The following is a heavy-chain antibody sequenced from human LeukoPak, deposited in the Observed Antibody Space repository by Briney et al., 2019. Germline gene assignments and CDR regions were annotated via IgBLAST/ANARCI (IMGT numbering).Heavy chain of an antibody. CDR2: VDPEDGET. J-gene: IGHJ4*02. Sequence: ASVKISCKASGYTSTDYYMHWVQQAPGKGLEWMGRVDPEDGETIYAEKFQGRVTITADTSTDTAYMELSSLRSEDTAVYYCATEFSSGVSYYFDYWGQGTLVTVSS. V-gene: IGHV1-69-2*01. CDR3: ATEFSSGVSYYFDY. CDR1: GYTSTDYY. D-gene: IGHD3-22*01.